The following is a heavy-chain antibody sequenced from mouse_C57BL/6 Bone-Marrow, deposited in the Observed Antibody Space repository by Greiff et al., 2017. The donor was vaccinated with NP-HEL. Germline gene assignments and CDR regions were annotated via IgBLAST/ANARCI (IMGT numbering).Heavy chain of an antibody. Sequence: QVQLQQPGAELVRPGTSVKLSCKASGYTFTSYWMHWVKQRPGQGLEWIGVIDPSDSYTNYNQKFKGKATLTVDTSSSTAYMQLSSLTSEDSAVYYCARSTRGKFDYWGKGTTLTVSS. V-gene: IGHV1-59*01. CDR2: IDPSDSYT. J-gene: IGHJ2*01. CDR3: ARSTRGKFDY. CDR1: GYTFTSYW.